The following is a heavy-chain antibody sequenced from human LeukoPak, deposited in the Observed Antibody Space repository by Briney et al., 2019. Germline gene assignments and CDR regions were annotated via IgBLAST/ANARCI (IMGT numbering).Heavy chain of an antibody. CDR1: GFTFSRYE. CDR2: IRSSGSTI. V-gene: IGHV3-48*03. J-gene: IGHJ4*02. CDR3: QKTAYEILTGYYTFDY. D-gene: IGHD3-9*01. Sequence: GGSLRLSCAASGFTFSRYEMNWVRQAPRKLLEWVSYIRSSGSTIYYADSVKGRFTISRDNAKNSLYLQMNSLRAEDTVFFFKQKTAYEILTGYYTFDYWGQGTLVTVSS.